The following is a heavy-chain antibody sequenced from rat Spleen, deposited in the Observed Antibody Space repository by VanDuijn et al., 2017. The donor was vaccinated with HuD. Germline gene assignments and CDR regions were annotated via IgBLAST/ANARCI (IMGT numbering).Heavy chain of an antibody. CDR3: ASPAYYSSYVMDA. D-gene: IGHD1-2*01. CDR1: GFTFSNYD. Sequence: EVQLVESGGGLVQPGRSMKLSCAASGFTFSNYDMAWVRQAPTKGLEWVASISYDGSSTYYRDSVKGRFTISRDNAKSTLYLQMDSLRSEDTATYYCASPAYYSSYVMDAWGQGASVTVSS. V-gene: IGHV5-25*01. J-gene: IGHJ4*01. CDR2: ISYDGSST.